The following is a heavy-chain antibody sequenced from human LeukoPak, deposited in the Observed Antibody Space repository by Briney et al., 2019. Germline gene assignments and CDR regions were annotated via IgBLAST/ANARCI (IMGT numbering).Heavy chain of an antibody. CDR1: GFTFSSYS. CDR2: ISSSSSYI. CDR3: ARDHRDGQIDY. J-gene: IGHJ4*02. V-gene: IGHV3-21*01. Sequence: GGSLRLSCAASGFTFSSYSMNWVRQAPGKGLEWVSSISSSSSYIYYADPVKGRFTISRDNAKNSLYLQMNSLRAEDTAVYYCARDHRDGQIDYWGQGTLVTVSS.